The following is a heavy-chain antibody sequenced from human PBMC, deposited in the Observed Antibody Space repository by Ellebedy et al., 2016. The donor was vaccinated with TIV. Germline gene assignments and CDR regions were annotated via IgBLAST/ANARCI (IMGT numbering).Heavy chain of an antibody. V-gene: IGHV3-21*01. D-gene: IGHD6-13*01. CDR1: GFTFSSYS. CDR3: ARVAGTRFSSSWTHGDY. Sequence: GESLKISXAASGFTFSSYSMNWVRQAPGKGLEWVSSISSSSSYIYYADSVKGRFTISRDNAKNSLYLQMNSLRAEDTAVYYCARVAGTRFSSSWTHGDYWGQGTLVTVSS. CDR2: ISSSSSYI. J-gene: IGHJ4*02.